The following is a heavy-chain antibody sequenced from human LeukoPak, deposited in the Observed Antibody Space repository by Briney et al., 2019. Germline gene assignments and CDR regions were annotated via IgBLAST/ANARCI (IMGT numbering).Heavy chain of an antibody. D-gene: IGHD3-10*01. CDR3: AREGETYYYGSGRARFDY. V-gene: IGHV1-69*13. CDR2: IIPIFGTA. J-gene: IGHJ4*02. Sequence: ASVKVSCKASGGTFSSYAISWVRQAPGQGLEWMGGIIPIFGTANYAQKFQGRVTITADESTSTAYMELSSLRSEDTAVYYCAREGETYYYGSGRARFDYWGQGTLVTVSS. CDR1: GGTFSSYA.